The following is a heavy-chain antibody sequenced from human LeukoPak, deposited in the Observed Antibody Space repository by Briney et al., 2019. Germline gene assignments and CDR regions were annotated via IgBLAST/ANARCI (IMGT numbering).Heavy chain of an antibody. J-gene: IGHJ4*02. CDR3: ARGRGYSSGWYMDY. D-gene: IGHD6-19*01. CDR1: GGSFSGYY. V-gene: IGHV4-34*01. CDR2: INHSGST. Sequence: SETLSLTCAVYGGSFSGYYWSWIRQPPGKGLEWIGEINHSGSTNYNPSLKSRVTISVDTSKNQFSLKPSSVTAADTAVYYCARGRGYSSGWYMDYWGQGTLVTVSS.